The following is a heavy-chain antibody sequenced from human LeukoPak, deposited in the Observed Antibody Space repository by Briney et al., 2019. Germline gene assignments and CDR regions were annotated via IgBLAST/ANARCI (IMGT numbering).Heavy chain of an antibody. V-gene: IGHV4-4*07. CDR2: IYTSGST. J-gene: IGHJ4*02. CDR1: GGSISSYY. D-gene: IGHD6-19*01. Sequence: SETLSLTCSVSGGSISSYYWSWIRQPAGKGLEWIGRIYTSGSTNYNPSFKSRVTMSVDTSKNQFSLKLSSVTAADTAVYYCAKDRASGSGSYSYRGFDYWGQGTLVTVSS. CDR3: AKDRASGSGSYSYRGFDY.